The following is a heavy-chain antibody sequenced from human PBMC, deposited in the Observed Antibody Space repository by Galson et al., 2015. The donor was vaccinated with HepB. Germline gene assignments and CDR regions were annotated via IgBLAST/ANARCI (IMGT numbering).Heavy chain of an antibody. Sequence: SVKVSCKASGYTFTSYDINWVRQATGQGLEWMGWMNPNSGNTGYAQKFQGGVTMTRNTSISTAYMELSSLRSEDTAVDYCARGLGYYDILTGYSAIDWGQGTTVTVSS. CDR2: MNPNSGNT. CDR1: GYTFTSYD. CDR3: ARGLGYYDILTGYSAID. V-gene: IGHV1-8*01. J-gene: IGHJ6*02. D-gene: IGHD3-9*01.